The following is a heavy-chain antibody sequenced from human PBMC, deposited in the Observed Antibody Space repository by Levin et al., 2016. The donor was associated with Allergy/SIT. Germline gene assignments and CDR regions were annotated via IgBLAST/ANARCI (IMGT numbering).Heavy chain of an antibody. CDR3: ARDRYCRGTRDSCGLDV. D-gene: IGHD2-2*01. J-gene: IGHJ6*02. CDR2: IIPIFDKP. V-gene: IGHV1-69*05. Sequence: SVKVSCKASGGSFRSYAISWVRQAPGQGLEWMGGIIPIFDKPNYAQKFQGRVTMTRDTSINTAYMEVNSLTSEDTAVYYCARDRYCRGTRDSCGLDVWGQGTTVTVSS. CDR1: GGSFRSYA.